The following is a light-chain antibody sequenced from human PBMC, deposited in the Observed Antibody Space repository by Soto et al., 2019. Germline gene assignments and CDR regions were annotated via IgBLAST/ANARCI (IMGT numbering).Light chain of an antibody. CDR1: HGISSY. J-gene: IGKJ1*01. CDR3: QQRSNWPRK. V-gene: IGKV3-11*01. Sequence: TQSPSSLSASTADIVKINFLSSHGISSYLAWYQPKPGQAPRLLIYDASNRATGIPARFSGSGSGTDFTLTISSLEPEDFAVYYCQQRSNWPRKCGQGTKGDI. CDR2: DAS.